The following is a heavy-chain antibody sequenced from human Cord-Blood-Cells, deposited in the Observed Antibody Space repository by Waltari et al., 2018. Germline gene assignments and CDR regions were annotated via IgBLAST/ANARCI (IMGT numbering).Heavy chain of an antibody. CDR2: VYPGDSDT. J-gene: IGHJ3*02. Sequence: EVQLVQSGAEVKKPGESLKIYCKGSGYSFTSYWIGWVRQMPGKGLEWMGIVYPGDSDTRYSPSFQGQVTISADKSISTAYLQGSSLKASDTAMYYCARRTGDSDDAFDIWGQGTMVTVSS. CDR1: GYSFTSYW. D-gene: IGHD7-27*01. V-gene: IGHV5-51*03. CDR3: ARRTGDSDDAFDI.